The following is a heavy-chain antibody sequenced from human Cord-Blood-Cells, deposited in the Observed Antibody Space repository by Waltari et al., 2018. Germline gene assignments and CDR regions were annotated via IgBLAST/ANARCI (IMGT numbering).Heavy chain of an antibody. J-gene: IGHJ4*02. D-gene: IGHD2-21*02. CDR2: TYYSGGT. CDR1: GGSISSSSYS. CDR3: ARQEYCGGDCYYDY. V-gene: IGHV4-39*07. Sequence: QLQLQESGPGLVTPSETLSLTCTVSGGSISSSSYSWGWLLQPPGKGLEWIGSTYYSGGTYYNPSLKSRVTISVDTSKNQFSLKLSSVTAADTAVYYCARQEYCGGDCYYDYWGQGTLVTVSS.